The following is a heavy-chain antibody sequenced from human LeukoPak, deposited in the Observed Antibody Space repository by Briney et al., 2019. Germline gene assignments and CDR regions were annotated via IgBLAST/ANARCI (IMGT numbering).Heavy chain of an antibody. CDR1: GFTFSSYD. CDR2: ISSSGTTI. J-gene: IGHJ3*02. CDR3: ARSFDI. Sequence: GSLRLSFAASGFTFSSYDMNWVRQAPGKGLEWVSFISSSGTTIDYADFVKGRFTISRDNTKNSLYLQMNSLRVEDTAIYHCARSFDIWGQGTMVTVSP. V-gene: IGHV3-48*03.